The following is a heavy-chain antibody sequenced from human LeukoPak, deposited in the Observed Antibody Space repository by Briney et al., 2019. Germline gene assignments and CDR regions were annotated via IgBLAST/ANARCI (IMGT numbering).Heavy chain of an antibody. CDR1: GYSFSSYW. CDR2: IYPGDSDT. V-gene: IGHV5-51*01. Sequence: GDSLKISCKCSGYSFSSYWIGWVRQMPGKGLEWMGIIYPGDSDTRYSPSFQGQVTISVDKSISTAYLQWSSLQASDTAMYYCARGRNVVVTAILDYWGQGTLVTVSS. D-gene: IGHD2-21*02. CDR3: ARGRNVVVTAILDY. J-gene: IGHJ4*02.